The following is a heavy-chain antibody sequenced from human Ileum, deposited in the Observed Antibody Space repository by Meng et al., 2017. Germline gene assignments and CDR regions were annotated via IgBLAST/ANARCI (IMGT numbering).Heavy chain of an antibody. D-gene: IGHD3-10*01. J-gene: IGHJ4*02. V-gene: IGHV4-4*07. CDR1: GGSISSYY. CDR3: AREVILWFGELSHFDY. CDR2: IYTSGST. Sequence: SETLSLTCTASGGSISSYYWSWIRQPAGKGLEWIGRIYTSGSTNYNPSLKSRVTMSVDTSKNQFSLKLSSVTAADTAVYYCAREVILWFGELSHFDYWGQGTRVTVSS.